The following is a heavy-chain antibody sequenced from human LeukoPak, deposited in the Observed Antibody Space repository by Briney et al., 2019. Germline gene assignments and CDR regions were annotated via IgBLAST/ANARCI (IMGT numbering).Heavy chain of an antibody. D-gene: IGHD3-3*01. CDR3: ARHAWSGSITIFGVVRGHFDY. Sequence: SETLSLTCTVSGGSISSSSYYWGWIRQPPGKGLEWIGSIYYSGSTYYNPSLKSRVTISVDTSKNQFSLKLSSVTAADTAVYYCARHAWSGSITIFGVVRGHFDYWGQETLVTVSS. CDR1: GGSISSSSYY. CDR2: IYYSGST. J-gene: IGHJ4*02. V-gene: IGHV4-39*01.